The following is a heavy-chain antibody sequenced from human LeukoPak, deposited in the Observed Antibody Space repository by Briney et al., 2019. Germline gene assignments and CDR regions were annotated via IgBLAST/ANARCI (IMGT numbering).Heavy chain of an antibody. CDR3: AKDGVRGVIISSVDY. J-gene: IGHJ4*02. V-gene: IGHV3-23*01. D-gene: IGHD3-10*01. Sequence: GGSLRLSCAASGFTFSSYAMSWVRQAPGKGLEWVSAISGSGGSTYYADSVKGRFTISRDNSKNTLYLQMNSLRAEDTAVYYCAKDGVRGVIISSVDYWGQGTLVTVSS. CDR1: GFTFSSYA. CDR2: ISGSGGST.